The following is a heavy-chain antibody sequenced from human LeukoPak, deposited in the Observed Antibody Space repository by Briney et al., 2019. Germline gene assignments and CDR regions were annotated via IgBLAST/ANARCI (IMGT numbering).Heavy chain of an antibody. D-gene: IGHD5-18*01. CDR3: ARERDTADAYYYYMDV. J-gene: IGHJ6*03. CDR1: GGSISSGSYY. V-gene: IGHV4-61*02. Sequence: SETLSLTCTVSGGSISSGSYYWSWIRQPAGKGLEWIGRIYTSGSTNYNPSLKSRVTISVDTSKNQFSLKLSSVTAADTAVYYCARERDTADAYYYYMDVWGKGTTVTVSS. CDR2: IYTSGST.